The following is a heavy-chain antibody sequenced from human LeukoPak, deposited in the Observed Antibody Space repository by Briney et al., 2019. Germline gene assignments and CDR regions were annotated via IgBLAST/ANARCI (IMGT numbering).Heavy chain of an antibody. CDR3: ARDIEAVGATLYFDY. CDR2: INYSGST. Sequence: SETLSLTCAVSGGSISSHYWRWIRQTPGEGLEWIGEINYSGSTYYNPSLKTRVTLSVDTSKNQYSLKLSSVTAADTAVYYSARDIEAVGATLYFDYWGQGTLVTVSS. CDR1: GGSISSHY. D-gene: IGHD1-26*01. J-gene: IGHJ4*02. V-gene: IGHV4-59*11.